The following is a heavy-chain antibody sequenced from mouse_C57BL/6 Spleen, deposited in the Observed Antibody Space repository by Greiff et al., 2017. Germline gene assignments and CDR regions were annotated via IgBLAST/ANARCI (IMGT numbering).Heavy chain of an antibody. J-gene: IGHJ1*03. CDR1: GYSITSGYY. D-gene: IGHD1-1*01. CDR2: ISYDGSN. CDR3: ARDRHYYGSSLWYFDV. Sequence: EVQRVESGPGLVKPSQSLSLTCSVTGYSITSGYYWNWIRQFPGNKLEWMGYISYDGSNNYNPSLKNRISITRDTSKNQVFLKLNSVTTEDTATYYCARDRHYYGSSLWYFDVWGTGTTVTVSS. V-gene: IGHV3-6*01.